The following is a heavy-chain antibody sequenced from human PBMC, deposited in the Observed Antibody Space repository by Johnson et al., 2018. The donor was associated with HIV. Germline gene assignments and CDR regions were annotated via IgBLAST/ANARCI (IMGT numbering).Heavy chain of an antibody. Sequence: LLVESGGGVVRPGGSLRLSCAASGFTFDAYGMNWVRQAPGKRLEWVSGIILNSGSIGYSDSVKGGFTISRDNAKNSLYLQMNSLRAEDTALYYCAKDIGPSGSGSYSWGQGTMVTVSS. D-gene: IGHD3-10*01. CDR2: IILNSGSI. CDR1: GFTFDAYG. J-gene: IGHJ3*01. V-gene: IGHV3-20*04. CDR3: AKDIGPSGSGSYS.